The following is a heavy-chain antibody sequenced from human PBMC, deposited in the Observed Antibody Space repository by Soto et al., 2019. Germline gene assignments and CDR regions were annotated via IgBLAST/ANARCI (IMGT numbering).Heavy chain of an antibody. CDR2: ISGSGGST. J-gene: IGHJ4*02. CDR1: GFTFSSYA. V-gene: IGHV3-23*01. D-gene: IGHD1-7*01. Sequence: GGSLRLSCAASGFTFSSYAMSWVRQAPGKGLEWVSAISGSGGSTYYADSVKGRFTISRDNSKNTLYLQMNSLRAEDTAVYYCAILVGYNWNYAAESYWGQGTLVTVPS. CDR3: AILVGYNWNYAAESY.